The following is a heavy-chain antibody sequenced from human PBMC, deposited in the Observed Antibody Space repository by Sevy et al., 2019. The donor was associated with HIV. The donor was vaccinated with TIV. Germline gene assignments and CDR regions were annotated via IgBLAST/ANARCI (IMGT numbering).Heavy chain of an antibody. D-gene: IGHD3-3*01. CDR1: GFTFSSYA. J-gene: IGHJ4*02. V-gene: IGHV3-64D*06. CDR3: VKDTTYYDFWSGYSHFDY. CDR2: ISSNGGST. Sequence: GGSLRLSCSASGFTFSSYAMHWVRQAPGKGLEYVSAISSNGGSTYYADSVKGRFTISRDNSKNTLYLQMSSLRAKDTAVYYCVKDTTYYDFWSGYSHFDYWGQGTLVTVSS.